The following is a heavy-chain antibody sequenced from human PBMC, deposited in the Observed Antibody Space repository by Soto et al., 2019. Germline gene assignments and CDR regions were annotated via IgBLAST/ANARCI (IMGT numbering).Heavy chain of an antibody. CDR1: GGSISSSSYY. CDR3: ARKIAFDYNSNCYYYYGMDV. D-gene: IGHD3-22*01. J-gene: IGHJ6*02. Sequence: SETLSLTCTVSGGSISSSSYYWGWIRQPPGKGLEWIGSIYYSGSTYYNPSLKSRVTISVDTSENQFSLKLSSVTAADTAVYYCARKIAFDYNSNCYYYYGMDVWGQGTKVTVSS. V-gene: IGHV4-39*01. CDR2: IYYSGST.